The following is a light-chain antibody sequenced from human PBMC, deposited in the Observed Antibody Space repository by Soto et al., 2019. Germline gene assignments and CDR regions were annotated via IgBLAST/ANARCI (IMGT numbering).Light chain of an antibody. CDR3: CSYAGSVV. Sequence: QSALTQPASVSGSPGQSITISCTGTSSDVGNYNLVSWYQQYPGKAPKLIIYEGNKWPSGVSNRFSGSKSGNTASLTISGLQAEDEADYYCCSYAGSVVFGGGTKLTVL. V-gene: IGLV2-23*01. CDR2: EGN. J-gene: IGLJ2*01. CDR1: SSDVGNYNL.